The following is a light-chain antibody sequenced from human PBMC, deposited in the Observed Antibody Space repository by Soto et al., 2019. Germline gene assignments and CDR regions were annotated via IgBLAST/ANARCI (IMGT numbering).Light chain of an antibody. V-gene: IGKV3-11*01. CDR2: DAS. CDR1: QSVSSY. CDR3: QQRRKWQRT. Sequence: EIVLTQSPATLSLSPGERATLSCRASQSVSSYLAWFQQKPGQAPRLLIYDASNRATGIPARFSGSGSGTDFTLTISSLEPEDCAVYYCQQRRKWQRTFGQGTKVEIK. J-gene: IGKJ1*01.